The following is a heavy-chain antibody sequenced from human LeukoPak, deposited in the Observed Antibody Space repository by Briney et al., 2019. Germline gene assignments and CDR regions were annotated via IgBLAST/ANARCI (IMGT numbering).Heavy chain of an antibody. CDR1: GGSLSSY. CDR3: ARDSNLEYSSSRGLGR. CDR2: IYASGST. J-gene: IGHJ4*02. Sequence: SETLSLTCTVSGGSLSSYWSWIRQPAGKGLEWIGRIYASGSTYYNPSLKSRVTMSVDTSKNKFSLRLTTVTAADTAVYYCARDSNLEYSSSRGLGRWGQGTLVTVSS. D-gene: IGHD6-6*01. V-gene: IGHV4-4*07.